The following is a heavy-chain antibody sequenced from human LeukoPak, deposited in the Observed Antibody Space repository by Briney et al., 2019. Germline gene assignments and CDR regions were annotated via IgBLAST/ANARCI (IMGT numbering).Heavy chain of an antibody. CDR1: GYTFTGYY. J-gene: IGHJ5*02. D-gene: IGHD3-22*01. CDR3: ARYYDSSGYWFDP. CDR2: INPNSGGT. Sequence: GASVKVSCKASGYTFTGYYMHWVRQAPGQGLEWVGWINPNSGGTNYAQKFQGRVTMTRDTSISTAYMELSRLRSDDTAVYYCARYYDSSGYWFDPWGQGTLVTVSS. V-gene: IGHV1-2*02.